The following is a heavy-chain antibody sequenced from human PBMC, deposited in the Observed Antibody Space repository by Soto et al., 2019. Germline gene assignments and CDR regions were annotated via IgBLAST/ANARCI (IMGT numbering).Heavy chain of an antibody. CDR3: AREVPQWGTYDY. CDR1: GGSINSGGYY. V-gene: IGHV4-30-4*01. J-gene: IGHJ4*02. CDR2: IYYSGST. D-gene: IGHD1-26*01. Sequence: PSETLSLTCTVSGGSINSGGYYWSWIRQPPGKGLEWIGYIYYSGSTYYNPSLKSRVTISVDTSKNQFSLKLSSVTAADTAVYYCAREVPQWGTYDYWGQGTLVTVSS.